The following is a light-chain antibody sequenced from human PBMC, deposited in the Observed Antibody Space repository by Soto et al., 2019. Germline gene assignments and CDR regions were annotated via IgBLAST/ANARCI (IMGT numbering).Light chain of an antibody. CDR3: CSYAGTYTLV. V-gene: IGLV2-11*01. CDR2: DVS. J-gene: IGLJ3*02. CDR1: SSDVGGYDF. Sequence: QSALTQPRSVSGSPGQSVTISCTGSSSDVGGYDFVSWYQQHPGKAPKLMISDVSERPSGVPDRFSGSKSANTASLTISGLQAEDVADYYCCSYAGTYTLVFGGGTQLTVL.